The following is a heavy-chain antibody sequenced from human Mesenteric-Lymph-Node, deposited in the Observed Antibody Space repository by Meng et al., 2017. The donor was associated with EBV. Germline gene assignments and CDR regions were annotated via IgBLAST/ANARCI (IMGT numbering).Heavy chain of an antibody. CDR3: AKSLDSGGYYFDL. CDR2: IYNSGIT. Sequence: QVQLPEAGPGVVKPWGTLSLTCGVSGVSVRTDSWWNWVRQSPGGGLEWIGQIYNSGITNYNPSLKSRVTISLDTSKNQFSLKLTSLTAADTAIYYCAKSLDSGGYYFDLWGQGSLVTVSS. J-gene: IGHJ4*02. V-gene: IGHV4-4*02. D-gene: IGHD2-15*01. CDR1: GVSVRTDSW.